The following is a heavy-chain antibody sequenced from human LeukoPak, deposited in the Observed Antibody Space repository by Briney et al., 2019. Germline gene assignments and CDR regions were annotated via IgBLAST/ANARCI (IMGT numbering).Heavy chain of an antibody. J-gene: IGHJ4*02. Sequence: SETLSLTCAVYGGSFSGYYWSWIRQPPGKGLEWIGEINHSGSTNYNPSLKSRVTISVDTSKNKFSLKLSSVTAADTAVYYCARSRGGNIDYWGQGTLVTVSS. D-gene: IGHD4-23*01. CDR1: GGSFSGYY. CDR3: ARSRGGNIDY. V-gene: IGHV4-34*01. CDR2: INHSGST.